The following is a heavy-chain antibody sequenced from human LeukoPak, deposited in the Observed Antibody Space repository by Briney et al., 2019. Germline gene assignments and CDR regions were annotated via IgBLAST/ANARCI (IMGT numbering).Heavy chain of an antibody. CDR1: GGSFSGYY. CDR3: ARVVYGYYSYYCYYMDV. V-gene: IGHV4-34*01. D-gene: IGHD3-22*01. CDR2: INRSGST. Sequence: SETLSLTCAVYGGSFSGYYWSWIRQPPGKGLEWIGEINRSGSTNYNPSLKSRVTISVDTSKNQFSLKLSSVTAADTAVYYCARVVYGYYSYYCYYMDVWGKGTTVTVSS. J-gene: IGHJ6*03.